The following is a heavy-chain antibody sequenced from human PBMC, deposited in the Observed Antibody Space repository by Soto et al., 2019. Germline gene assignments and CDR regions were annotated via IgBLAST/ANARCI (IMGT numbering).Heavy chain of an antibody. CDR3: ASSGLRFLEWPLDY. Sequence: QVQLVESGGGVVQPGRSLRLSCAASGFTFSSYAMHWVRQAPGKGLEWVAVISYDGSNKYYADSVKGRFTNSRDTSKNTLYLQMNSLSAEDTAVYYGASSGLRFLEWPLDYWGQGTLVTVSS. D-gene: IGHD3-3*01. J-gene: IGHJ4*02. V-gene: IGHV3-30-3*01. CDR2: ISYDGSNK. CDR1: GFTFSSYA.